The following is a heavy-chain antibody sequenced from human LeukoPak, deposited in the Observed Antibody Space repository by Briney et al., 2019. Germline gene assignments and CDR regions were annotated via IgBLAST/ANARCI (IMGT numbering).Heavy chain of an antibody. CDR2: INHSGST. D-gene: IGHD5-12*01. CDR3: ASSGYSGYDPGILDY. J-gene: IGHJ4*02. V-gene: IGHV4-34*01. Sequence: SETLSLTCAVYGGSFSGYYWSWIRQPPGNGLEWIGEINHSGSTNYNPSLKSRVTISVDTSKNQFSLKLSSVTAADTAVYYCASSGYSGYDPGILDYWGQGTLVTVSS. CDR1: GGSFSGYY.